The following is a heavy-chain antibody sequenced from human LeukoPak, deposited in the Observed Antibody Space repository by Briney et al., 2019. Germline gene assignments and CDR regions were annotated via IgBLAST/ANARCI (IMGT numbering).Heavy chain of an antibody. Sequence: PQTLSLTCTVSGGSISSGGYYWSWIRQHPGKGLEWIGYIYYSGSTYYNPSLKSRVTISVDTSKNRFSLKLSSVTAADTAVYYCARDDSSGYYYWGQGTLVTVSS. CDR2: IYYSGST. CDR3: ARDDSSGYYY. V-gene: IGHV4-31*03. CDR1: GGSISSGGYY. D-gene: IGHD3-22*01. J-gene: IGHJ4*02.